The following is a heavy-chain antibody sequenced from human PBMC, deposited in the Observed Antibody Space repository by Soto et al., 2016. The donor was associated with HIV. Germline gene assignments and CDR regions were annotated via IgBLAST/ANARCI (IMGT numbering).Heavy chain of an antibody. J-gene: IGHJ3*02. V-gene: IGHV1-46*03. CDR1: GYTFTSYY. Sequence: QVQLVQSGAEVKKPGASVKVSCKASGYTFTSYYMHWVRQAPGQGLEWMGIINPSGGSTSYAQKFQGRVTMTRDTSTSTVYMELSSLRSEDTAVYYCARDLGYYYDSIGAFDIWGQGTMANRLF. CDR3: ARDLGYYYDSIGAFDI. D-gene: IGHD3-22*01. CDR2: INPSGGST.